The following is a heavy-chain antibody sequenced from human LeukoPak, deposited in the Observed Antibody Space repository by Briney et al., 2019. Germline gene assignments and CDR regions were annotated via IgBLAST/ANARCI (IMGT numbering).Heavy chain of an antibody. J-gene: IGHJ4*02. CDR1: GFTFSNDW. D-gene: IGHD6-19*01. CDR3: TTLSGWSELDY. Sequence: PGGSLRLSCAASGFTFSNDWMSWVRQAPGKGLEWVGRIKSKTDGGTTDYAAPVKGRFTISRDDSKNTLYLQMNSLKTEDTAVYYCTTLSGWSELDYWGQGTLVTVSS. CDR2: IKSKTDGGTT. V-gene: IGHV3-15*01.